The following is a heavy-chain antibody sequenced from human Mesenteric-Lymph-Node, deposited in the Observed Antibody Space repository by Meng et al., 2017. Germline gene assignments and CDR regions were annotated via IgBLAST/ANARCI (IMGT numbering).Heavy chain of an antibody. CDR3: ARAGIHSGSYYPLDY. CDR2: IYSSGST. D-gene: IGHD1-26*01. Sequence: SETLSLTCTVSGDSISSYYWNWIRQPAGKGLEWIGRIYSSGSTNYNPSLKSRVTVSEDTSKNQFSLKLSSVTAADTALYYCARAGIHSGSYYPLDYWGQGTLVTVSS. V-gene: IGHV4-4*07. J-gene: IGHJ4*02. CDR1: GDSISSYY.